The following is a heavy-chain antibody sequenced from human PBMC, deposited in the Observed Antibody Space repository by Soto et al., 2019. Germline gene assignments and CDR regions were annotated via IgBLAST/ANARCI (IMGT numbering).Heavy chain of an antibody. CDR3: ARRQPGICSRSTGPPPPYYYFVMEV. Sequence: GASLKISCRGSGYSFTNFWIDWVRQLPGKGLEWMGIIHPGDSDSRYSPSFQGQVTISADESISTAYLQWGSLKAPDNAIYYWARRQPGICSRSTGPPPPYYYFVMEVWVQVATVTVSS. J-gene: IGHJ6*01. V-gene: IGHV5-51*01. D-gene: IGHD2-2*01. CDR2: IHPGDSDS. CDR1: GYSFTNFW.